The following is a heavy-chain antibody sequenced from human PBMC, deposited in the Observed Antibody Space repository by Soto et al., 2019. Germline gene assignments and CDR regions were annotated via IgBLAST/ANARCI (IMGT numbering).Heavy chain of an antibody. CDR3: AKDLVSSWYFGY. CDR1: GFTFSSYA. D-gene: IGHD6-13*01. Sequence: GGSLRLSCAASGFTFSSYAMSWVRQAPGKGLEWVSAISGSGGSTYYADSVKGRFTISRDNSKNALYLQMNSLRAEDTAVYYCAKDLVSSWYFGYWGQGTLVTVSS. CDR2: ISGSGGST. V-gene: IGHV3-23*01. J-gene: IGHJ4*02.